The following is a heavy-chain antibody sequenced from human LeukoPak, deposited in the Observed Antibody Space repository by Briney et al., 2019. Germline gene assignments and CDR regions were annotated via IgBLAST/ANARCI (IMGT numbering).Heavy chain of an antibody. CDR2: ISTYNGNT. V-gene: IGHV1-18*01. CDR1: GYTFSSYG. Sequence: ASVKVSCKASGYTFSSYGITWVRQAPGQGLEWMGWISTYNGNTNYAQKLQGRVTMTTDTSTSTAYMELRSLRSDDTAVYYCAGISGSYYADWFDPWGQGTLVTVSS. D-gene: IGHD1-26*01. CDR3: AGISGSYYADWFDP. J-gene: IGHJ5*02.